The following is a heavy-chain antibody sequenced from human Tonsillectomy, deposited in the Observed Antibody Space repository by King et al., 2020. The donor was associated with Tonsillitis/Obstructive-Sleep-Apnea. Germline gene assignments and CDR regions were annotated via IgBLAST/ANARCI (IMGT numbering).Heavy chain of an antibody. CDR2: IWYDGSNK. V-gene: IGHV3-33*01. CDR3: ARDGFNAFDI. D-gene: IGHD5-12*01. Sequence: VQLVESGGGVVQPGRSLRLSCAASGFTFSSYGIHWVRQAPGKGLEWVAVIWYDGSNKYYADSVKGRFTISRDNSKNTLYLQMNSLRVEDTAVYYCARDGFNAFDIWGQGRMVTVSS. J-gene: IGHJ3*02. CDR1: GFTFSSYG.